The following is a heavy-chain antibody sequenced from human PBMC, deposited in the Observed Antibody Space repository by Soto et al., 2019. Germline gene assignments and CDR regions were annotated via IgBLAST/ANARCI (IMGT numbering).Heavy chain of an antibody. V-gene: IGHV4-31*03. D-gene: IGHD2-15*01. Sequence: QVQLQESGPGLVKPSQTLSLTCTVSGGSISSGGYYWSWIRQHPGKGLAWIGYIYYSGSTYYNPSLKSRVTISVVTSKNQFSLKLSSVTAADTAVYYCARDHGCSGGSCNWFDPWGQGTLVTVSS. J-gene: IGHJ5*02. CDR1: GGSISSGGYY. CDR3: ARDHGCSGGSCNWFDP. CDR2: IYYSGST.